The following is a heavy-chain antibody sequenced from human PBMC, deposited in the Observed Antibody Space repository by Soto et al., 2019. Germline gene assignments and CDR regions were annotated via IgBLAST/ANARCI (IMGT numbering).Heavy chain of an antibody. J-gene: IGHJ4*02. CDR2: IYPADSDT. Sequence: CKGSGYIFSNFWIAWVRQLPGKGLEYMGIIYPADSDTRYSPSFQGQVIISADKSTDTAYLQWINLKASDSAMYYCASPGEAGYYFASWGQGTLVTVSS. CDR3: ASPGEAGYYFAS. V-gene: IGHV5-51*01. CDR1: GYIFSNFW. D-gene: IGHD3-10*01.